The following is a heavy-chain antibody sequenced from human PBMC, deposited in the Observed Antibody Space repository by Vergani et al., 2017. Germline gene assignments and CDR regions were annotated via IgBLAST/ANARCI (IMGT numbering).Heavy chain of an antibody. D-gene: IGHD3-3*01. J-gene: IGHJ5*02. V-gene: IGHV3-23*04. CDR2: ISSDGGST. CDR1: GFTFSTYA. Sequence: VQLVESGGGLVQPGGSLRLSCAASGFTFSTYAMTWVRQAPGKGLEWVSTISSDGGSTYYADSVKGRFTISRDNSKNTLSLQMNSLTAEDTAVYYCARDYDFWSGPAGQRYNWFDPWGQGILVTVSS. CDR3: ARDYDFWSGPAGQRYNWFDP.